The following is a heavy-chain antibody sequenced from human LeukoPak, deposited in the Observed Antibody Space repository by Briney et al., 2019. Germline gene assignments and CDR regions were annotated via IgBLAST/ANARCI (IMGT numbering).Heavy chain of an antibody. Sequence: SQTLSLTCTVSGGSISSGSYYWSRIRQPAGKGLEWIGRIYTSGSTNYNPSLKSRVTISVYTSKNQFSLKLSSVTAADTAVYYCARDRGSDYHTGFDAFDIWGQGTMVTVSS. CDR2: IYTSGST. J-gene: IGHJ3*02. V-gene: IGHV4-61*02. D-gene: IGHD2-21*01. CDR1: GGSISSGSYY. CDR3: ARDRGSDYHTGFDAFDI.